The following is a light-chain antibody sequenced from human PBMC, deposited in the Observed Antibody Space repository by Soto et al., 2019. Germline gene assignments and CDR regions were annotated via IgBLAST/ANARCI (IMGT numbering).Light chain of an antibody. J-gene: IGKJ5*01. V-gene: IGKV1D-13*01. CDR3: QQFKNYPIT. CDR2: EAS. Sequence: AIQLTQSPSSLSASIGDRVTITCRASQGISSSLAWYQPEPGKAPKLLIYEASTLQSGVPSRFSGRGSGTDFTLTISGLQPEDFAVYFCQQFKNYPITFGQGTRLEIK. CDR1: QGISSS.